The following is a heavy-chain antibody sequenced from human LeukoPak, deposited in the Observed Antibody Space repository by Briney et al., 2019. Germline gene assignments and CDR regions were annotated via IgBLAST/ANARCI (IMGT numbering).Heavy chain of an antibody. D-gene: IGHD6-13*01. J-gene: IGHJ4*02. V-gene: IGHV4-31*03. Sequence: SQTLSLTCTVSGGSISSGGYYWSWIRQHPGKGLEWIGYIYYSGSTYYNPSLKSRVTISVDRSKNQFSLKLSSVAAADTAVYYCARDVLFGYSSSWTDYWGQGTLVTVSS. CDR2: IYYSGST. CDR1: GGSISSGGYY. CDR3: ARDVLFGYSSSWTDY.